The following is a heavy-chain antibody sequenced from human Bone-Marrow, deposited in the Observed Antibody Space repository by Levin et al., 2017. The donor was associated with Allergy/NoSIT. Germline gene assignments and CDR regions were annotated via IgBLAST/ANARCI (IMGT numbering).Heavy chain of an antibody. J-gene: IGHJ6*02. CDR1: GYSFTSYW. CDR2: IYPGDSDT. CDR3: ARHPPNAFWSGYYYYYGMDV. V-gene: IGHV5-51*01. Sequence: PGESLKISCKGSGYSFTSYWIGWVRQMPGKGLEWMGIIYPGDSDTRYSPSFQGQVTISADKSISTAYLQWSSLKASDTAMYYCARHPPNAFWSGYYYYYGMDVWGQGTTVTVSS. D-gene: IGHD3-3*01.